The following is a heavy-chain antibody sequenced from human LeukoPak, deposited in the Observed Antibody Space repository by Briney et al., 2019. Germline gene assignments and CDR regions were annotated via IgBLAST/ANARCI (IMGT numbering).Heavy chain of an antibody. V-gene: IGHV4-59*12. CDR3: ARRYFGPREFDP. D-gene: IGHD3-9*01. Sequence: SETLSLTCTVSGGSISSYYWSWIRQPPGKGLEWIGYIYYSGSTNYNPSLKSRVTISVDTSKNQLSLKLSSVTAADTAVYYCARRYFGPREFDPWGQGTLVTVSS. CDR1: GGSISSYY. J-gene: IGHJ5*02. CDR2: IYYSGST.